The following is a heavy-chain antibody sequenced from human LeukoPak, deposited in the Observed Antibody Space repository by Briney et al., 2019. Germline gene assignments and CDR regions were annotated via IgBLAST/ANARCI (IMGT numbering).Heavy chain of an antibody. J-gene: IGHJ4*02. D-gene: IGHD2-21*02. CDR1: GFTFSSYW. CDR3: ARAGVGYCGGDCYDSGSDY. Sequence: AGGSLRLSCAASGFTFSSYWMSWVRQAPGKGLEWVANIKQDGSEKYYVDSVKGRFTISRDNAKNSLYLQMNSLRAEDTAVYYCARAGVGYCGGDCYDSGSDYWGQGTLVTVSS. CDR2: IKQDGSEK. V-gene: IGHV3-7*03.